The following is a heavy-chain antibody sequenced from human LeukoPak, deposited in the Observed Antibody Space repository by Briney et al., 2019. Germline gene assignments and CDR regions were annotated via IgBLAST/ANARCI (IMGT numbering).Heavy chain of an antibody. J-gene: IGHJ6*03. CDR2: INPSGGST. CDR1: GYTFTSYY. Sequence: ASVKVSCKASGYTFTSYYMHWVRRAPGQGLEWMGIINPSGGSTSYAQKFQGRVTMTEDTSTDTAYMELSSLRSEDTAVYYCATHSPEWRYSGYSNYYYMDVWGKGTTVTVSS. CDR3: ATHSPEWRYSGYSNYYYMDV. V-gene: IGHV1-46*01. D-gene: IGHD5-12*01.